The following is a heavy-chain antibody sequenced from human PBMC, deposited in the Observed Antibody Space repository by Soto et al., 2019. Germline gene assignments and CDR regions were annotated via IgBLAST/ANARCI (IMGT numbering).Heavy chain of an antibody. CDR1: GYTFTSYG. V-gene: IGHV1-18*01. CDR3: ARDPYPSDPAFSVY. Sequence: ASVKVSCKASGYTFTSYGISWVRQAPGQGLEWMGWISAYNGNTNYAQKLQGRVTMTTDTSTSTAYMELRSLRSDDTAVYYCARDPYPSDPAFSVYWGQGTLVTVSS. J-gene: IGHJ4*02. CDR2: ISAYNGNT.